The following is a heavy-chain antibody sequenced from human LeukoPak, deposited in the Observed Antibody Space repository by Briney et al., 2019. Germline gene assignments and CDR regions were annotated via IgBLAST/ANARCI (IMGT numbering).Heavy chain of an antibody. V-gene: IGHV3-30*18. CDR1: GFTFSSYG. CDR3: AKGDQLWLGSYYYYYGMDV. CDR2: ISYDGSNK. Sequence: PGGSLRHSCAASGFTFSSYGMHWVRQAPGKGLEWVAVISYDGSNKYYADSVKGRFTISRDNSKNTLYLQMNSLRAEDTAVYYCAKGDQLWLGSYYYYYGMDVWGQGTTVTVSS. D-gene: IGHD5-18*01. J-gene: IGHJ6*02.